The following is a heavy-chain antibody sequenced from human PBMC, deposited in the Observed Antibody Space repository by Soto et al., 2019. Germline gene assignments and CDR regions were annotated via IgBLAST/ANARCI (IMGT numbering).Heavy chain of an antibody. D-gene: IGHD6-19*01. CDR3: ARGGYASGYYHYAIDL. Sequence: EVQLVESGGGLVQPGGSLRLSCAASGFTFSSYDMHWLRQTPGKGLEWVSAIGSAGDTSYLGSVKGRFAISRDNAKASLYLHLNSLRSGDTAVYFCARGGYASGYYHYAIDLWGQGTTVTVSS. CDR1: GFTFSSYD. J-gene: IGHJ6*02. CDR2: IGSAGDT. V-gene: IGHV3-13*01.